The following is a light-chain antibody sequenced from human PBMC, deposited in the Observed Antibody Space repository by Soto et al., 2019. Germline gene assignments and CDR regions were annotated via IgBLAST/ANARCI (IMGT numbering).Light chain of an antibody. CDR3: QQYHNPPIT. Sequence: SAPLHLKQKERATLSCIASESVSSNYLAWYQQIPGQAPRLLIYGVSSRAAGLPDRFSGSGSGTAFTLTITRLEPEDFAVYYCQQYHNPPITLGNGTRLE. CDR1: ESVSSNY. J-gene: IGKJ5*01. V-gene: IGKV3-20*01. CDR2: GVS.